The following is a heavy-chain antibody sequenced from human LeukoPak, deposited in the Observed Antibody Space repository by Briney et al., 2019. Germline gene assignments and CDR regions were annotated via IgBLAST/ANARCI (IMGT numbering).Heavy chain of an antibody. CDR1: GYTFISYG. Sequence: GASVKVSCKAFGYTFISYGINWVRQAPGQGLEWMGWLSGYNGNTNYAQKLQGRVTMTTDTSTSTAYMELRSLRSDDTAVYYCARLYYDSSAPPYDYWGQGTLVTVSS. CDR2: LSGYNGNT. CDR3: ARLYYDSSAPPYDY. D-gene: IGHD3-22*01. V-gene: IGHV1-18*01. J-gene: IGHJ4*02.